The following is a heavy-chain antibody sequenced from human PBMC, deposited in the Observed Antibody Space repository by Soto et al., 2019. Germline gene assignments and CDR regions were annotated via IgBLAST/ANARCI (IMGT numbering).Heavy chain of an antibody. V-gene: IGHV3-7*02. J-gene: IGHJ4*02. CDR1: GLAFRTYW. Sequence: ESGGGLVQPGGSLRLSCTTSGLAFRTYWMAWVRQAPGKGLEWVGNTKPDETETYYAGSVEGRFTISRDNAKSSLYLQMDSLRVEDTAVYYCATIGDVTFHYWGQGTPVTVSS. D-gene: IGHD4-4*01. CDR2: TKPDETET. CDR3: ATIGDVTFHY.